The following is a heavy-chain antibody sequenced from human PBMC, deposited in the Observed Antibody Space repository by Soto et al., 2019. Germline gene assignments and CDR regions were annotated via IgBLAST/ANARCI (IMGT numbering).Heavy chain of an antibody. D-gene: IGHD2-2*02. V-gene: IGHV1-69*01. CDR1: GGTLISYA. J-gene: IGHJ5*02. Sequence: SVKVSCKASGGTLISYASIWVRQAPGQGLEWMGGIIPIFGTANYAQKFQGRVTITADESTSTAYMELSSLRSEDTAVYYCARTTSIVVVPAAIPWSPFDPWGQGTLVTVSS. CDR2: IIPIFGTA. CDR3: ARTTSIVVVPAAIPWSPFDP.